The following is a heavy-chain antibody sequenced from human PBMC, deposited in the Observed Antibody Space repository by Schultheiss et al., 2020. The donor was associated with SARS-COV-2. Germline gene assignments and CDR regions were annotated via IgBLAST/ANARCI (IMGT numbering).Heavy chain of an antibody. Sequence: SETLSLTCTVSGGSVSSGSYYWSWIRQPPGKGLEWIGYIYYSGSTNYNPSLKSRVTISVDTSKNQFSLKLSSVTAADTAVYYCARGTPSLVVAAIDYWGQGTLVTVSS. J-gene: IGHJ4*02. D-gene: IGHD2-15*01. CDR2: IYYSGST. V-gene: IGHV4-61*01. CDR1: GGSVSSGSYY. CDR3: ARGTPSLVVAAIDY.